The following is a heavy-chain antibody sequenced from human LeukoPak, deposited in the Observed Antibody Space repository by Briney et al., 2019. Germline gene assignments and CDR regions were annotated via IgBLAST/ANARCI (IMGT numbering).Heavy chain of an antibody. D-gene: IGHD6-6*01. Sequence: SETLSLTCAVYGGSFSRYYWSWIRQPPRKGLQWIGEINHNGSTNNNPSLKSRVTISVDRSKNQFSLKLNSVTAADTAVYYCARSSQLVISRRGNWFYPWGQGTLVTVSS. CDR3: ARSSQLVISRRGNWFYP. CDR2: INHNGST. J-gene: IGHJ5*02. V-gene: IGHV4-34*01. CDR1: GGSFSRYY.